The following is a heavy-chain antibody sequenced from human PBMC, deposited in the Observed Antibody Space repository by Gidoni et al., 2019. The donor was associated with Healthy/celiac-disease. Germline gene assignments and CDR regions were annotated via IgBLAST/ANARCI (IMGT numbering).Heavy chain of an antibody. Sequence: QVQLQESGPGLVKPSETLSLTCPVSGGAISSYYWSWIRQPPGKGLEWIGYIYYSGSTNYNPSLKSRVTISVDTSKNQFSLKLSSVTAADTAVYYCARGGAVATINFDYWGQGTLVTVSS. V-gene: IGHV4-59*01. D-gene: IGHD5-12*01. CDR1: GGAISSYY. CDR2: IYYSGST. J-gene: IGHJ4*02. CDR3: ARGGAVATINFDY.